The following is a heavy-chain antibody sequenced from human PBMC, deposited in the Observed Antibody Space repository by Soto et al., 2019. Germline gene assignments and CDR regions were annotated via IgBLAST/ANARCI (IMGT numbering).Heavy chain of an antibody. V-gene: IGHV3-74*01. D-gene: IGHD3-16*02. CDR1: GFTFSNHW. CDR2: INGDGTGT. J-gene: IGHJ6*02. Sequence: EVQLVESGGGLVQPGGSLRLSCAAAGFTFSNHWIHWVRQAPGKGLVWVSRINGDGTGTFYADAVRGRFAISRDNAENTVYLQMDSLRAEDTAVYYCAKEIKYRYGMDVWGQGTTVTVSS. CDR3: AKEIKYRYGMDV.